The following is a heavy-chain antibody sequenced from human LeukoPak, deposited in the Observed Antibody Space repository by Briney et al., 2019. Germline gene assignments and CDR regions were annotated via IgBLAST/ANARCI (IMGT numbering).Heavy chain of an antibody. V-gene: IGHV4-61*02. CDR3: ARGAYYDILTGYYNPSPFDY. CDR2: IYTSGST. CDR1: GGSISSGSYY. Sequence: PSETLSLTCTVSGGSISSGSYYWSWIRQPAGKGLEWIGRIYTSGSTNYNPSLKSRVTISVDTSKNQFSLKLSSVPAADTAVYYCARGAYYDILTGYYNPSPFDYWGQGTLVTVSS. J-gene: IGHJ4*02. D-gene: IGHD3-9*01.